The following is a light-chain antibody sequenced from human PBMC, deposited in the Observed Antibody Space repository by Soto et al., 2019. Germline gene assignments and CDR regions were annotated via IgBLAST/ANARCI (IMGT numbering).Light chain of an antibody. J-gene: IGKJ3*01. CDR1: QSISTY. CDR3: QQSYSTPFT. V-gene: IGKV1-39*01. Sequence: DIQMTQSPSSLSASVRDRVTITCRASQSISTYLNWYQQKPGKVPKLLIYAAASLQSGVPSRFSGSGSGTDFTLTISSLQPEDFATYYSQQSYSTPFTFGPGTKVDIK. CDR2: AAA.